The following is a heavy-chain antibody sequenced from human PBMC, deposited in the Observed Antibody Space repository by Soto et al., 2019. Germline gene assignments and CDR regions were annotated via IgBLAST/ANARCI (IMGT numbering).Heavy chain of an antibody. CDR2: TYYRSKWYN. J-gene: IGHJ6*02. CDR3: ARMGYIAVAGDNYYYYGMDV. D-gene: IGHD6-19*01. CDR1: GDSVSSNSAA. Sequence: PSQTLSLTCAISGDSVSSNSAAWNWIRQSPSRGLEWLGRTYYRSKWYNDYAVSVKSRITINPDTSRNQFSLQLNSVTPEDTAVYYCARMGYIAVAGDNYYYYGMDVWGQGTTVTVSS. V-gene: IGHV6-1*01.